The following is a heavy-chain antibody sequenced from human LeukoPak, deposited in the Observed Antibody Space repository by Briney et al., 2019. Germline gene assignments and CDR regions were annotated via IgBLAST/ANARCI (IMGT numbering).Heavy chain of an antibody. V-gene: IGHV3-30*02. CDR3: PRDGSGPYDAFDI. Sequence: GGSLRLSCAASGFTFSSYGMHWVRQAPGKGLEWVAFIRYDGSNKYYADSVKGRFTISRDNSKNTLYLQMNSLRAEDTAVYYCPRDGSGPYDAFDIWGQGTLVTVSS. CDR2: IRYDGSNK. J-gene: IGHJ3*02. D-gene: IGHD3-10*01. CDR1: GFTFSSYG.